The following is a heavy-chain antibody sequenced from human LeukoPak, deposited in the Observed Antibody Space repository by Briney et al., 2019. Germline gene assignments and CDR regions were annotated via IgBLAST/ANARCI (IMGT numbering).Heavy chain of an antibody. J-gene: IGHJ4*02. CDR2: ISYDGSNK. V-gene: IGHV3-30-3*01. CDR1: GFTFSSYA. Sequence: GGSLRLSCAASGFTFSSYAMSWVRQAPGKGLEWVAVISYDGSNKYYADSVKGRFTISRDNSKNTLYLQMNSLRAEDTAVYYCAKADYYDSSGYPSNADYWGQGTLVTVSS. D-gene: IGHD3-22*01. CDR3: AKADYYDSSGYPSNADY.